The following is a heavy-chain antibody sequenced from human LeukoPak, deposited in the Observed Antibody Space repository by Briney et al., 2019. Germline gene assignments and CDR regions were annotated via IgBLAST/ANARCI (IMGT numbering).Heavy chain of an antibody. J-gene: IGHJ4*02. CDR3: ARVGNWNDRGDY. CDR1: GFTFSSYA. CDR2: ISGSGGST. V-gene: IGHV3-23*01. Sequence: GGSLRLSCAASGFTFSSYAMSWVRQAPGKGLEWVSAISGSGGSTYYADSVKGRFTISRDNAKNSLYLQMNSLRAEDTAVYYCARVGNWNDRGDYWGQGTLVTVSS. D-gene: IGHD1-1*01.